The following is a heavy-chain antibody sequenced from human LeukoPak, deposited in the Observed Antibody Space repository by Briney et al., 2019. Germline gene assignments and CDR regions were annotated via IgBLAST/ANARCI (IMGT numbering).Heavy chain of an antibody. CDR2: IYTSGST. D-gene: IGHD3-3*01. V-gene: IGHV4-61*02. CDR3: ARDGLVGYDFWSGYYTKVGY. J-gene: IGHJ4*02. Sequence: PSETLSLTCTVSGGSISSGSYYWSWIRQPAGKGLEWIGRIYTSGSTNYNPSLKSRVTISIDTSKNQFSLKLSSVTAADTAVYYCARDGLVGYDFWSGYYTKVGYWGQGTLVTVSS. CDR1: GGSISSGSYY.